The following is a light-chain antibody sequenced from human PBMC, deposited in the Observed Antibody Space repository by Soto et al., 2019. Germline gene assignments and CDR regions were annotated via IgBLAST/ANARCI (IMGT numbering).Light chain of an antibody. J-gene: IGKJ4*01. CDR2: AAS. CDR3: QQYYSYPPLT. Sequence: AIRMTQSPSSFSASTGDRVTITCRASQGISSYLAWYQQKPGKAPKLLIYAASTLQSGVPSRYSGSGNGTDFTLTISCLQSEDFATYYCQQYYSYPPLTVGGGPKVEIK. V-gene: IGKV1-8*01. CDR1: QGISSY.